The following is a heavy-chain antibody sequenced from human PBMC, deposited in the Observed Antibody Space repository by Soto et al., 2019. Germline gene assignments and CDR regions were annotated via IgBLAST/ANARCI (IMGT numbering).Heavy chain of an antibody. D-gene: IGHD6-13*01. Sequence: EVQLLESGGGLVQPGGSLRLSCAVSGFTFSNYAVGWVGQAPGMGLEWVSSIFGGGGDTYYTDSVKGRFTISRDSSENTVFLRMKSLRAVDTALYYCAKYGSKSSPHYRDYWGQGTLVTVSS. V-gene: IGHV3-23*01. CDR3: AKYGSKSSPHYRDY. J-gene: IGHJ4*02. CDR1: GFTFSNYA. CDR2: IFGGGGDT.